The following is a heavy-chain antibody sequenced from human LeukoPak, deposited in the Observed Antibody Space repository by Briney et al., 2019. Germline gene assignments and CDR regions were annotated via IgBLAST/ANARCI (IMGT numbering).Heavy chain of an antibody. D-gene: IGHD5-24*01. CDR1: GFTFSSYN. Sequence: GSLRLSCAASGFTFSSYNMNWVRQAPGKGLEWVSSITSDSSYVFYADSVKGRFTISRDNAENSLYLQMNSLRAEDTAVYYCAKGRRAPPVGTITKSWIDYWGQGTLVTVSS. CDR2: ITSDSSYV. V-gene: IGHV3-21*04. J-gene: IGHJ4*02. CDR3: AKGRRAPPVGTITKSWIDY.